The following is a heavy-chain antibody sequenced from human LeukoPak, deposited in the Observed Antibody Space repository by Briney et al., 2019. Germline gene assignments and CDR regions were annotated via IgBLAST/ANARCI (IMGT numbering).Heavy chain of an antibody. V-gene: IGHV1-2*02. Sequence: ASVKVSCKASGYTFTGYYMHWVRQAPGQGLEWMGWINPNSGGTNYAQKFQGRVTMTRDTSISTAYMELSRLRSDDTAVYFCVRDGLNWNYDYWGQGTLVAVSS. CDR3: VRDGLNWNYDY. D-gene: IGHD1-7*01. CDR2: INPNSGGT. J-gene: IGHJ4*02. CDR1: GYTFTGYY.